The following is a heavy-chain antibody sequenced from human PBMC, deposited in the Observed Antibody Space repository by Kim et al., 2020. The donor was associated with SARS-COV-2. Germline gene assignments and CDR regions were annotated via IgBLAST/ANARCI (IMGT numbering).Heavy chain of an antibody. D-gene: IGHD1-26*01. Sequence: NPSLKSRVTISVDTSKNQFSLKLSSVTAADTAVYYCARHRLHSGSYLDYWGQETLVTVSS. CDR3: ARHRLHSGSYLDY. V-gene: IGHV4-39*01. J-gene: IGHJ4*02.